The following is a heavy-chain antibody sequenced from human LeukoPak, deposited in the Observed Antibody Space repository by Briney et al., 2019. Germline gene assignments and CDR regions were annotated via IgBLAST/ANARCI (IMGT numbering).Heavy chain of an antibody. CDR2: ISAYNGNT. D-gene: IGHD3-10*01. Sequence: ASVKVSFKASGYTFTSYGISWVRQAPGQGLEWMGWISAYNGNTNYAQKLQGRVTMTTDTSTSTAYMELRSLRSDDTAVYYCARVGYGSGSYYKAYYFDYWGQGTLVTVSS. J-gene: IGHJ4*02. CDR1: GYTFTSYG. V-gene: IGHV1-18*01. CDR3: ARVGYGSGSYYKAYYFDY.